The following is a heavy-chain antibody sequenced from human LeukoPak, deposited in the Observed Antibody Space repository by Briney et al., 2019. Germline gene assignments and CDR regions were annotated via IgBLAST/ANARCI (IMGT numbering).Heavy chain of an antibody. Sequence: GGSLRLSCAASGFTFSSYWMSWVRQAPGKGLEWVANIKQDGSEKYYVDSVKGRFTISRDNAKNSPYLQMNSLRAEDTAVYYCASRDGSGSYYRYFDYWGQGTLVTVSS. D-gene: IGHD3-10*01. CDR3: ASRDGSGSYYRYFDY. CDR1: GFTFSSYW. J-gene: IGHJ4*02. V-gene: IGHV3-7*03. CDR2: IKQDGSEK.